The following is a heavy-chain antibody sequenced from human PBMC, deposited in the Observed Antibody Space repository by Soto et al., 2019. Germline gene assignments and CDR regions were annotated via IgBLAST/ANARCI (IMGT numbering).Heavy chain of an antibody. CDR3: ARNCTNCVWPA. J-gene: IGHJ5*02. D-gene: IGHD2-8*01. V-gene: IGHV4-34*01. CDR1: GGSFSGYY. Sequence: SETLSLTCAVYGGSFSGYYWSWIRQPPGKGLEWIGEINHSGSTNYNPSLKSRVTISVDTSKNQFSLKLSSVTAADTAVYYCARNCTNCVWPAWGQGTLGTGSS. CDR2: INHSGST.